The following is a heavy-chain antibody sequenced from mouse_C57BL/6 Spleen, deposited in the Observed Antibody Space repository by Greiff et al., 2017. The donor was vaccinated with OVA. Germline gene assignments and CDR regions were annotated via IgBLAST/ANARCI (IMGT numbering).Heavy chain of an antibody. CDR2: INPSTGGT. Sequence: EVKLMESGPELVKPGASVKISCKASGYSFTGYYMNWVKQSPEKSLEWIGEINPSTGGTTYNQKFKAKATLTVDKSSSTAYMQLKSLTSEDSAVYCGASDNARKWFAYWGQGTLVTVSA. V-gene: IGHV1-42*01. J-gene: IGHJ3*01. CDR3: ASDNARKWFAY. CDR1: GYSFTGYY.